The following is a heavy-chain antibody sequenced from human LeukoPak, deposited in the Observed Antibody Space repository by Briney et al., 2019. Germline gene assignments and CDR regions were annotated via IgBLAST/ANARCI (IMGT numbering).Heavy chain of an antibody. CDR2: ISYSSTSK. Sequence: GGSPRLSCAASGFTFSTSTMNWVRQAPGEGLEWVSSISYSSTSKFYAASVKGRFTISRDNAKTSLNLKMNSLRADDKAVYYCARETYQNDFDSGFRVIRSRGAFDGWGQGTMVTVSS. J-gene: IGHJ3*01. CDR1: GFTFSTST. V-gene: IGHV3-21*06. D-gene: IGHD3-22*01. CDR3: ARETYQNDFDSGFRVIRSRGAFDG.